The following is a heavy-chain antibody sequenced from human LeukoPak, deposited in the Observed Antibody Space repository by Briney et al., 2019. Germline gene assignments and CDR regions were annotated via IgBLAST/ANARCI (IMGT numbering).Heavy chain of an antibody. V-gene: IGHV1-46*01. D-gene: IGHD5-24*01. CDR1: GYTSTSYY. CDR3: ARADGYSPRDAFHI. Sequence: ASVKVSCKASGYTSTSYYIHWVRQAPGQGLEWMGIINPSGGSTTYARNFQGRVTMTRDMSTSTVYMELRSLGSEDTAVYYCARADGYSPRDAFHIWGQGTMVTVSS. J-gene: IGHJ3*02. CDR2: INPSGGST.